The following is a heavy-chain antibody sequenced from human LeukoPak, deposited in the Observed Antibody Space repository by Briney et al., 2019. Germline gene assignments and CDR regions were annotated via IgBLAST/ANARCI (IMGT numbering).Heavy chain of an antibody. CDR3: ARHGFSSTWFLFDY. Sequence: KPSETLSLTCTVSGGSISSYYWSWIRQPPGKGLEWIGSVYYSGSTNYNPSLKSRVTISVGTSKTQFSLNLISVTAADTATYYCARHGFSSTWFLFDYWGQGTLVTVSS. CDR2: VYYSGST. CDR1: GGSISSYY. J-gene: IGHJ4*02. D-gene: IGHD6-13*01. V-gene: IGHV4-59*08.